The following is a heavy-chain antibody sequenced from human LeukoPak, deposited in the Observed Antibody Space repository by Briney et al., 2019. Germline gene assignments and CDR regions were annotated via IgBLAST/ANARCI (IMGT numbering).Heavy chain of an antibody. D-gene: IGHD3-22*01. CDR2: IYHSGST. V-gene: IGHV4-4*02. J-gene: IGHJ4*02. Sequence: SGTLSLTCAVSGDSISSSNWWSWVRQPPGKGLEWIGEIYHSGSTNYNPSLKSRFTISVDKSKNQFSLKLSSVTAADTALYYCARGDSIGYPDYWGQGTLVTVSS. CDR3: ARGDSIGYPDY. CDR1: GDSISSSNW.